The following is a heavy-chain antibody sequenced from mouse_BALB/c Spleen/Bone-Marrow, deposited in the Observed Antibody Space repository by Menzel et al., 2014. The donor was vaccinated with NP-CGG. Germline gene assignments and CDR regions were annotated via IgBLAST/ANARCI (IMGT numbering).Heavy chain of an antibody. CDR2: INPSNGRT. V-gene: IGHV1S81*02. CDR1: GYTFXSYW. CDR3: ARDYGNTDY. J-gene: IGHJ2*01. D-gene: IGHD2-1*01. Sequence: VKLMESGAELVKPGASVKLSCKASGYTFXSYWMHWVKQRPGQGLEWIGEINPSNGRTNYNEKFKTKATLTVDKSSSTAYMQLSSLTSEDSAVYYCARDYGNTDYWGQGTTLTVSS.